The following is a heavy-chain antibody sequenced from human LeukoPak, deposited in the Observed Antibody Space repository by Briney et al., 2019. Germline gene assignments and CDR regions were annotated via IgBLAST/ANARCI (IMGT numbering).Heavy chain of an antibody. J-gene: IGHJ4*02. V-gene: IGHV3-48*01. CDR2: ISSSSSTI. Sequence: PGGSLRLSCAASGFTFSSYSMNWVRQAPGKGLEWVSYISSSSSTIYYADSVKGRFTISRDNAKNSLYLQMNSLRAEDTAVYYCARVYYDFWSGYWIWDYWGQGTLVTVSS. D-gene: IGHD3-3*01. CDR1: GFTFSSYS. CDR3: ARVYYDFWSGYWIWDY.